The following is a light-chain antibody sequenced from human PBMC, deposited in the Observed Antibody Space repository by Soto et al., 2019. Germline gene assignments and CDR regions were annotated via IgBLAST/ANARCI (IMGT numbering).Light chain of an antibody. V-gene: IGKV3-11*01. CDR3: QQRSNWFT. J-gene: IGKJ3*01. CDR2: GAS. CDR1: QSVSNNY. Sequence: EVVMTQSPATLSVSPGERATLSCRASQSVSNNYLAWYQQKPGQAPRLLIYGASNRATGIPARFSGSGSGTDFTLTISSLEPEDFAIYYCQQRSNWFTFGPGTKVDIK.